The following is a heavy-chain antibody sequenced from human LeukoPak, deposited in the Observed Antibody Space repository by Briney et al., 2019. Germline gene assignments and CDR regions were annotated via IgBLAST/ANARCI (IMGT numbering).Heavy chain of an antibody. CDR1: GYTFTGYY. Sequence: ASVKVSCKASGYTFTGYYMHWVRQAPGQGLEWMGWINPNSGDTKYAQKFQGRVTMTRDTSISTAYMELSRLRSDDTAVSYCATQRGSYLWGTDFDYWGQGTLVTVSS. V-gene: IGHV1-2*02. D-gene: IGHD3-16*01. CDR2: INPNSGDT. CDR3: ATQRGSYLWGTDFDY. J-gene: IGHJ4*02.